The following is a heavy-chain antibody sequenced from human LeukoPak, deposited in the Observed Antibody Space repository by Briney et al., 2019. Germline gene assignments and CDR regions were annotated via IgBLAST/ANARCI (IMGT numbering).Heavy chain of an antibody. CDR1: GYTFTSYD. V-gene: IGHV1-8*01. J-gene: IGHJ6*03. D-gene: IGHD5-18*01. Sequence: ASVKVSCKASGYTFTSYDINWVRQATGQGLEWMGWMNPNSGNTGYAQKFQGRVTMTRNTSISTAYMELSSLRSEDTAVYYCARDRDSYGYYYYYMDVWGKGTTVTVSS. CDR3: ARDRDSYGYYYYYMDV. CDR2: MNPNSGNT.